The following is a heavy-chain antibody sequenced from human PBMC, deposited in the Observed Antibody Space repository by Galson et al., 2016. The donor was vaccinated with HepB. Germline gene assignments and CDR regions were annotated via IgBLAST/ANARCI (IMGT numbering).Heavy chain of an antibody. D-gene: IGHD6-13*01. CDR3: AKGEAASSWYAPFDY. J-gene: IGHJ4*02. CDR2: IWFDGNYE. V-gene: IGHV3-33*06. Sequence: SLRLSCAASGFNFNKFAMHWVRQAPGKGLEWVAVIWFDGNYEYYTDSVSGRFTISRDNSKKTLYLQMNSLRADDTAVYYCAKGEAASSWYAPFDYWGQGTLVTVSA. CDR1: GFNFNKFA.